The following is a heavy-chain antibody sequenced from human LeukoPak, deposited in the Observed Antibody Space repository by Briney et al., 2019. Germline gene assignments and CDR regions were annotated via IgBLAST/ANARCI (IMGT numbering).Heavy chain of an antibody. Sequence: GESLEISCKGSGYSFTSYWIGWVRQMPGKGLEWMGIIYPGDSDTRYSPSFQGQVTISADKSISTAYLQWSSLKASDTAMYYCARFGSSSNDYGDGLVLYWGQGTLVTVSS. J-gene: IGHJ4*02. CDR3: ARFGSSSNDYGDGLVLY. CDR2: IYPGDSDT. D-gene: IGHD4-17*01. V-gene: IGHV5-51*01. CDR1: GYSFTSYW.